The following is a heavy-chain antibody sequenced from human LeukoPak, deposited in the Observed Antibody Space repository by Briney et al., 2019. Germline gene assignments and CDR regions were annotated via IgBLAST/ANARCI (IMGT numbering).Heavy chain of an antibody. V-gene: IGHV7-4-1*02. Sequence: GASGKVSCKASGYTFPSYAMNWVRQARGQGLEWMGWINTNTGNPTYAKGFTGRLVFSLHTSVSTAYLQISSLKADDTAVYYCARTTSIAARLSLHSDSHYSVTLDYWGQRTLVTVSS. CDR1: GYTFPSYA. CDR3: ARTTSIAARLSLHSDSHYSVTLDY. CDR2: INTNTGNP. D-gene: IGHD6-6*01. J-gene: IGHJ4*02.